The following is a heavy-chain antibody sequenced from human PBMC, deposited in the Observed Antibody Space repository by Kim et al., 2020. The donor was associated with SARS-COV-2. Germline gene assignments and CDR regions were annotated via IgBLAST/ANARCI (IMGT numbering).Heavy chain of an antibody. V-gene: IGHV3-48*03. D-gene: IGHD4-4*01. CDR1: GFPFSSYE. Sequence: GGSLRLSCTASGFPFSSYEMNCLRQAPGKGMELVSYIIGSGTTIYYADSVRGRFTITRDNDKTALFLQMNSLRAEDTAVYYCARGPNYSPYDYWGQGTLAT. CDR2: IIGSGTTI. J-gene: IGHJ4*02. CDR3: ARGPNYSPYDY.